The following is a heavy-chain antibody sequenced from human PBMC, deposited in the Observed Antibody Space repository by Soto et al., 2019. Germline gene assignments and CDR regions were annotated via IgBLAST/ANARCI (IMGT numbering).Heavy chain of an antibody. CDR2: ISYDGSNK. D-gene: IGHD1-26*01. J-gene: IGHJ4*02. Sequence: PVGSLRLSCAASGFTFSSYGMHWVRQAPGKGLEWVAAISYDGSNKYYADSVKGRFTISRDNSKNTLYLQMNSLRAEDTAVYYCAKDIGVGATALDYWGQGNLVTVSS. V-gene: IGHV3-30*18. CDR1: GFTFSSYG. CDR3: AKDIGVGATALDY.